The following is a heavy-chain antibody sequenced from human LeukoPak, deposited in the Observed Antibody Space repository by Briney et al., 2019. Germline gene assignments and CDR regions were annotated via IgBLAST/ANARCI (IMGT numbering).Heavy chain of an antibody. D-gene: IGHD3-22*01. CDR2: IVVGSGNT. V-gene: IGHV1-58*01. Sequence: ASVKVPCKASGFTFINSAVQWVRQARGQRLEWIGWIVVGSGNTNYAQKFQERLTITRDMSTGTAYMELSSLRSEDTAVYYCAADSDSSGYSWTNFDNWGQGTLVTVSS. J-gene: IGHJ4*02. CDR1: GFTFINSA. CDR3: AADSDSSGYSWTNFDN.